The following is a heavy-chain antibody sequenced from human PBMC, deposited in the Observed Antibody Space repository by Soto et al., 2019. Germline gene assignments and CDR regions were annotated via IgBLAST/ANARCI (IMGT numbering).Heavy chain of an antibody. Sequence: ASVKVCCKASGCTFTSYDINWVRQATGQGLEWMGWMNPNSGNTGYAQKFQGRVTMTRNTSISTAYMELSSLRSEDTAVYYCARGGAYCGGDCYSEGYYYYGMDVWGQGTTVTVSS. CDR1: GCTFTSYD. J-gene: IGHJ6*02. V-gene: IGHV1-8*01. CDR2: MNPNSGNT. CDR3: ARGGAYCGGDCYSEGYYYYGMDV. D-gene: IGHD2-21*02.